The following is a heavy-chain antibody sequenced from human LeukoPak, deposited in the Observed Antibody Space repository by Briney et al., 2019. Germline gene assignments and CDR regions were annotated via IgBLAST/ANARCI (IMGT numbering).Heavy chain of an antibody. CDR3: ARDSSSSWYWGDY. CDR1: GFTFRTYW. CDR2: INEDGSIT. D-gene: IGHD6-13*01. J-gene: IGHJ4*02. Sequence: GGSLRLSCAVSGFTFRTYWMHWVRQVPGEGLVWVSRINEDGSITNYADSVKGRFSISRDNAKNTLYLQMNSLRAEDTAVYYCARDSSSSWYWGDYWGQGTLVTVSS. V-gene: IGHV3-74*01.